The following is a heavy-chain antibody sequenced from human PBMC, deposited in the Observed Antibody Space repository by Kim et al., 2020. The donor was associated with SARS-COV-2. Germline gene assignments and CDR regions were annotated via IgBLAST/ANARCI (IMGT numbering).Heavy chain of an antibody. Sequence: ASVKVSCKASGYTFTSYGISWVRQAPGQGLEWMGWISAYNGNTNYAQKLQGRVTMTTDTSTSTAYMELRSLRSDDTAVYYCARVGRSRSSSWPPDYWGQGTLVTGSS. V-gene: IGHV1-18*04. J-gene: IGHJ4*02. CDR1: GYTFTSYG. CDR3: ARVGRSRSSSWPPDY. CDR2: ISAYNGNT. D-gene: IGHD6-13*01.